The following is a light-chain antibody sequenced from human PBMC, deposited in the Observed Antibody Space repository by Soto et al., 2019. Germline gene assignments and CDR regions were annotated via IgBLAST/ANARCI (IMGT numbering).Light chain of an antibody. CDR2: KAS. J-gene: IGKJ1*01. CDR1: QTISSW. CDR3: QHSNSYSEA. V-gene: IGKV1-5*03. Sequence: DIRLTQPPSPLSASLGDRVTITCRASQTISSWLAWYQQKPGKAPKLLIYKASTLKSGVPSRFSGSGSGTEFTLTISSLQPDDFATYYCQHSNSYSEAFGQGTKVDIK.